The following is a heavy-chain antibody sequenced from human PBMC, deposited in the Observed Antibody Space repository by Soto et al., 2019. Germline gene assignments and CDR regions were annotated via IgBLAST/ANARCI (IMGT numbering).Heavy chain of an antibody. CDR2: ISGSGGAS. CDR3: ANAYCSSTSCRAEHPQH. CDR1: GFTFSSYS. V-gene: IGHV3-23*01. Sequence: EVQLLESGGGLVQPGGSLRLSCAASGFTFSSYSMSWVRQAPGKGLEWVSAISGSGGASYYADSVKGRFTISRDNSKNTVYLKMNSRRAEDTAVYFCANAYCSSTSCRAEHPQHWGQGTLVTVSS. D-gene: IGHD2-2*01. J-gene: IGHJ1*01.